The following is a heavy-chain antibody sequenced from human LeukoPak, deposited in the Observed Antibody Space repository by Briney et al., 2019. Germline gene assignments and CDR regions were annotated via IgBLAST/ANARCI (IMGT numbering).Heavy chain of an antibody. CDR1: GYTFTVYY. J-gene: IGHJ6*02. CDR2: INLNSGGT. V-gene: IGHV1-2*02. D-gene: IGHD6-13*01. Sequence: ASVTVSCKASGYTFTVYYMHWVRQAPGQGLEWMGLINLNSGGTNYAQKFQGRVTMTRDTSISTAYMKLSRLRSDDTAVYYCARPQLVFDYYCGMSVWGQGATVTVSS. CDR3: ARPQLVFDYYCGMSV.